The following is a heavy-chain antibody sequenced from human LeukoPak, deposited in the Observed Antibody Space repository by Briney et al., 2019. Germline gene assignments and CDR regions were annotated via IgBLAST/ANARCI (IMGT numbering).Heavy chain of an antibody. D-gene: IGHD7-27*01. CDR2: ISRNSSYI. CDR3: ARDPNGGSYFDY. CDR1: GFTFSSYS. Sequence: GGSLRLSCAASGFTFSSYSMNWVRQAPGKGLEWGSSISRNSSYIYYADSVKGRFTISRDNAKNSLYLQMNSLRAEDTAVYYCARDPNGGSYFDYWGQGTLVTVSS. V-gene: IGHV3-21*01. J-gene: IGHJ4*02.